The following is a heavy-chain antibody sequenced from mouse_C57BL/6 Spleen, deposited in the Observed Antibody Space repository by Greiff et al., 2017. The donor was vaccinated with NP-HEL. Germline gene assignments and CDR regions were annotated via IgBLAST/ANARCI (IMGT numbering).Heavy chain of an antibody. CDR1: GYTFTDYY. CDR2: INPYNGGT. D-gene: IGHD1-1*02. V-gene: IGHV1-19*01. CDR3: ARDGYVFDY. Sequence: VQLQQSGPVLVKPGASVKMSCKASGYTFTDYYMNWVKQSHGKSLEWIGVINPYNGGTSYNQKFKGKATLTVDKSSSTAYMELNSLTSEDSAVYYCARDGYVFDYWGQGTTLTVSS. J-gene: IGHJ2*01.